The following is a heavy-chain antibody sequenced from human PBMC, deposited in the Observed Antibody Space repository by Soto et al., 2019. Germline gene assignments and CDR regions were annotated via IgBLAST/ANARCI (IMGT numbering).Heavy chain of an antibody. V-gene: IGHV4-59*11. Sequence: SETLSLTCTVSGGSISGHYWTWIRQPPGKELEWIGYIFYSGVTSYNPSLKSRVTLSVDTSKNQFSLNLRSVTAEDTAPYYCARVGSSGWSPDYWGRGTLVTVSS. CDR3: ARVGSSGWSPDY. CDR2: IFYSGVT. D-gene: IGHD6-19*01. CDR1: GGSISGHY. J-gene: IGHJ4*02.